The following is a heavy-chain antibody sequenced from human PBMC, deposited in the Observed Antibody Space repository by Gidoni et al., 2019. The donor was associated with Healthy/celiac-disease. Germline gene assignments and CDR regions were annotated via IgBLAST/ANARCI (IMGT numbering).Heavy chain of an antibody. CDR1: GFTFSSYG. Sequence: QVQLVESGGGVVQPGRSLRLSCAASGFTFSSYGMHWVRQAPGKGLEWVAVIWYDGSNKYYADSVKGRFTISRDNSKNTLYLQMNSLRAEDTAVYYCARAVLIGEEPEDYWGQGTLVTVSS. V-gene: IGHV3-33*01. D-gene: IGHD3-16*02. CDR3: ARAVLIGEEPEDY. J-gene: IGHJ4*02. CDR2: IWYDGSNK.